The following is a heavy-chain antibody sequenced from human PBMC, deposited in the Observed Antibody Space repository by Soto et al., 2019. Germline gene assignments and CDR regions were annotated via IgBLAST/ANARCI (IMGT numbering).Heavy chain of an antibody. CDR1: GFAFSSYD. D-gene: IGHD1-1*01. CDR3: VRDPSGLKDFGY. J-gene: IGHJ4*02. V-gene: IGHV3-48*01. CDR2: INTDGGSI. Sequence: GGSLRLSYAASGFAFSSYDMDWVRQAPGKGLEWVSYINTDGGSIPYAESVKGRFTISRDNARNSLSLQMNSLRVEDTAVYYCVRDPSGLKDFGYWGQGALVTVSS.